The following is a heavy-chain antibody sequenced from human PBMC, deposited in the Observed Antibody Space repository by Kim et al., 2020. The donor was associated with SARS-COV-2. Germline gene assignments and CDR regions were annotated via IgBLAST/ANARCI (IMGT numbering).Heavy chain of an antibody. J-gene: IGHJ6*02. CDR3: ARQKCGGGSCFLYYFHVDV. CDR1: NGSISRTNVY. CDR2: IYVSGST. D-gene: IGHD2-15*01. Sequence: SETLSLTCSVSNGSISRTNVYWGWIRQSPRKGLEWIGSIYVSGSTFYNPSLKSRVTISVDTSKNQFSLKLTSLPAADTAVYYCARQKCGGGSCFLYYFHVDVWGQGTTVTVSS. V-gene: IGHV4-39*01.